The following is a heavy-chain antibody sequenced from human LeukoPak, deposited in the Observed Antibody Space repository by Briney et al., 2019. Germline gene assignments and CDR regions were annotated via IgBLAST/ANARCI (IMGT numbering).Heavy chain of an antibody. J-gene: IGHJ4*02. Sequence: GGSLRLSCAASGFTFSNYGMHWVRQAPGKGLEWVSVISYDGSNKYYADSVKGRFTISRDNSKNTLYLQMNSLRAEDTAMYYCAKNSGSTALWGQGTLVTVPS. CDR1: GFTFSNYG. CDR2: ISYDGSNK. V-gene: IGHV3-30*18. CDR3: AKNSGSTAL. D-gene: IGHD1-26*01.